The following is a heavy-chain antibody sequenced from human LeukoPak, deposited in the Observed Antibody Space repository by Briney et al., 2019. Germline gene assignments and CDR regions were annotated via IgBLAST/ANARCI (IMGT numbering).Heavy chain of an antibody. V-gene: IGHV3-23*01. Sequence: PGGSLRLSGAASGFTLSSNAMNWVRLPPGKGLEWVSAISGSGASTYYADSVKGRFTISRDNSKNTLYLQMNSLRAEDTAVYYCVPPPFADYWGQGTLVTVSS. CDR1: GFTLSSNA. J-gene: IGHJ4*02. CDR3: VPPPFADY. CDR2: ISGSGAST.